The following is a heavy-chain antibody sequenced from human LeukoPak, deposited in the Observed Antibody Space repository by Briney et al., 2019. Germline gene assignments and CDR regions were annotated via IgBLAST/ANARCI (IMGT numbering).Heavy chain of an antibody. V-gene: IGHV1-18*01. CDR1: GYTFTSYG. CDR3: ARDLDGSGSYYNALY. D-gene: IGHD3-10*01. Sequence: ASVTVSCKASGYTFTSYGISWVRQAPGQGLEWMGWISAYNGNTNYAQKLQGRVTMTTDTSTSTAYMELRSLRSDDTAVYYCARDLDGSGSYYNALYWGQGTLVTVSS. CDR2: ISAYNGNT. J-gene: IGHJ4*02.